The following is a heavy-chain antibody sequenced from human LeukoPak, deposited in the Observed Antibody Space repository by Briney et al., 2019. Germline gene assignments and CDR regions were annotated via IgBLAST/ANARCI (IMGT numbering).Heavy chain of an antibody. CDR2: INPNSGGT. CDR3: ARDLYSSSWYGDAFDI. J-gene: IGHJ3*02. D-gene: IGHD6-13*01. V-gene: IGHV1-2*02. CDR1: GYTFTGYY. Sequence: ASVKVSCKASGYTFTGYYMHWVRQAPGQGLEWMGWINPNSGGTNYAQKFQGRVTMTRDTSISTAYMELSRLRSDDTAVYYCARDLYSSSWYGDAFDIWREGTIVTVSS.